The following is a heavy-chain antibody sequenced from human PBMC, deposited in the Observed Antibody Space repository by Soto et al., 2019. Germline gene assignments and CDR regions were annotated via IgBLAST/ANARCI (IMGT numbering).Heavy chain of an antibody. J-gene: IGHJ4*02. V-gene: IGHV3-9*01. Sequence: EVQLVESGGGLVQPGRSLRLSCGASGFTFDDYAMHWVRQGPGKGLKWVSGISWNSGSIAYADSVKGRFTISRDNAKNSLYLQMNSLTPEDTALYYCAKDFSDIWDYRRDFDYWGQGTLVTVS. CDR1: GFTFDDYA. CDR3: AKDFSDIWDYRRDFDY. CDR2: ISWNSGSI. D-gene: IGHD1-7*01.